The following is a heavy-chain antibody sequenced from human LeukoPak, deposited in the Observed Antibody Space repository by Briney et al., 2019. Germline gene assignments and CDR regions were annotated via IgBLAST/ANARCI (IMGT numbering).Heavy chain of an antibody. Sequence: GGPLRLSCAASGFTFSTYAMSWVRQAPGKGPEWVSGISGSGSRTYYADSVKGRFIISRDNDENTLYLQMHSLRADDTAVYYCAKDPHFDFWSGYSYHLDQWGQGTLVTVSS. CDR1: GFTFSTYA. CDR3: AKDPHFDFWSGYSYHLDQ. V-gene: IGHV3-23*01. J-gene: IGHJ4*02. CDR2: ISGSGSRT. D-gene: IGHD3-3*01.